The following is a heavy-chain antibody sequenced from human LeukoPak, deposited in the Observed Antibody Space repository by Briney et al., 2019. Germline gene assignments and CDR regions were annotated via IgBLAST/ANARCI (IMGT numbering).Heavy chain of an antibody. Sequence: PGGSLRLSCAASGFTFSSYWMHWVRQAPGKGLEWVANIKQDGSEKYYVDSVKGRFTISRDNAKNSLYLQMNSLRAEDTAVYYCARRGGSSSRRSPIDYWGQGTLVTVSS. D-gene: IGHD6-6*01. CDR2: IKQDGSEK. CDR1: GFTFSSYW. V-gene: IGHV3-7*01. J-gene: IGHJ4*02. CDR3: ARRGGSSSRRSPIDY.